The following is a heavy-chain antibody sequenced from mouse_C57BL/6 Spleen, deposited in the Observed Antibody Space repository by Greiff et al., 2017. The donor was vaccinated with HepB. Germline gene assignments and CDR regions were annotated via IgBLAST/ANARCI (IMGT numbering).Heavy chain of an antibody. Sequence: EVQLQQSGPVLVKPGASVKMSCKASGYTFTDYYMNWVKQSHGKSLEWIGVINPYNGGTSYNQKFKGKATLTVDKSSSTAYMELNSLTSEDSAVYYGARTRYDGYWYFDVWGTGTTVTVSS. V-gene: IGHV1-19*01. CDR2: INPYNGGT. D-gene: IGHD2-14*01. J-gene: IGHJ1*03. CDR3: ARTRYDGYWYFDV. CDR1: GYTFTDYY.